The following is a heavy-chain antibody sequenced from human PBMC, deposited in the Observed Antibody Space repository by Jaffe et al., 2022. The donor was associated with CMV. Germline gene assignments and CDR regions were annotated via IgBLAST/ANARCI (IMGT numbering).Heavy chain of an antibody. CDR2: IKQDGSEK. Sequence: EVQLVESGGGLVQPGGSLRLSCAASGFTFSSYWMSWVRQAPGKGLEWVANIKQDGSEKYYVDSVKGRFTISRDNAKNSLYLQMNSLRAEDTAVYYCARGAWVVAATIFDYWGQGTLVTVSS. J-gene: IGHJ4*02. V-gene: IGHV3-7*01. CDR3: ARGAWVVAATIFDY. CDR1: GFTFSSYW. D-gene: IGHD2-15*01.